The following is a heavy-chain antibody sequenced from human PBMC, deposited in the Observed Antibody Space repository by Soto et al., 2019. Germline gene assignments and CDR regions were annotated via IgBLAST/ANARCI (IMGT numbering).Heavy chain of an antibody. CDR3: ARVRQLVGYFYYYMDA. CDR2: INAGNGNT. J-gene: IGHJ6*03. Sequence: ASVKVSCKASGYTFTSYAMHWVRQAPGQRLEWMGWINAGNGNTKYSQKFQGRVTITRDTSASTAYMELSGLRSDDTAVYYCARVRQLVGYFYYYMDAWGKGTKVTVAS. CDR1: GYTFTSYA. D-gene: IGHD6-6*01. V-gene: IGHV1-3*01.